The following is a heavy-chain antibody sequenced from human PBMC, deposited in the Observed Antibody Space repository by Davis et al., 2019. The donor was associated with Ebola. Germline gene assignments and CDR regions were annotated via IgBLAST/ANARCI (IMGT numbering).Heavy chain of an antibody. CDR3: ASAGMTTYTLGLKYYYYYGMDV. Sequence: AASVKVSCKASGYTFTSYYMHWVRQAPGQGLEWMGIINPSGGSTSYAQKFQGRVTMTRDPSTSTVYMELSSLRSEDTAVYYCASAGMTTYTLGLKYYYYYGMDVWGQGTTVTVSS. CDR2: INPSGGST. D-gene: IGHD4-17*01. J-gene: IGHJ6*02. CDR1: GYTFTSYY. V-gene: IGHV1-46*01.